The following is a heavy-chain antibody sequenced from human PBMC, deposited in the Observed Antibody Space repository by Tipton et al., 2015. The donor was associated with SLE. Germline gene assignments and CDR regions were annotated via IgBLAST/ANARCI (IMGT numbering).Heavy chain of an antibody. CDR1: GYSISSGYY. V-gene: IGHV4-38-2*02. CDR2: IYHIGST. CDR3: ARERGVGAHYYYYMDV. Sequence: TLSLTCTVSGYSISSGYYWGWIRQPPGKGLEWIGSIYHIGSTYYNPSLKSRVTISVGTSKNQFSLRLTSVTAADTAVYYCARERGVGAHYYYYMDVWGKGTTVTVSS. D-gene: IGHD1-26*01. J-gene: IGHJ6*03.